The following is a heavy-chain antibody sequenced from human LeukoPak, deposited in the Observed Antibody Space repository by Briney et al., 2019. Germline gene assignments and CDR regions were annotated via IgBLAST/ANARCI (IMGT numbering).Heavy chain of an antibody. CDR3: ARVFGYYYFYMDV. CDR1: GYTFVNFG. D-gene: IGHD3/OR15-3a*01. Sequence: ASVKVSCKASGYTFVNFGLIWVRQAPGQGLEWMGWISPENGDTNYAQTFQGRVTMTTDTSTNTAYMELRSLTSDDTAVYFCARVFGYYYFYMDVWGEGTTVIISS. V-gene: IGHV1-18*01. J-gene: IGHJ6*03. CDR2: ISPENGDT.